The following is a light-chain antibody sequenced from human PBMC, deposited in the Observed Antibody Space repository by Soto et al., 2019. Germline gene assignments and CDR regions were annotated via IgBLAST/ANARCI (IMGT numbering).Light chain of an antibody. CDR2: EGS. V-gene: IGLV2-23*01. CDR3: CSYAGSSTYV. J-gene: IGLJ1*01. Sequence: QSVLTQPASVSGSPGQSITISCPGTRSDVGSYNLVSWYQQHPGKAPKLMIYEGSKRPSGVSNRFSGSKSGNTASLTISGLQAEDEADYYCCSYAGSSTYVFGTGTKVTVL. CDR1: RSDVGSYNL.